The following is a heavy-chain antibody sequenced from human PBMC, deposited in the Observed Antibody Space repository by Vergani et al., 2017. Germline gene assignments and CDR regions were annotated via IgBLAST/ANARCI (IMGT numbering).Heavy chain of an antibody. CDR3: VGLGYCSGGSCYLDY. CDR1: GGSFSGYY. CDR2: INHSGST. J-gene: IGHJ4*02. V-gene: IGHV4-34*01. D-gene: IGHD2-15*01. Sequence: QVQLQQWGAGLLKPSETLSLTCAVYGGSFSGYYWRWLRQPPGKGLEWIGEINHSGSTNYNPSLKSRVTSSVDTSKNQFSLKLSSVTAADTAVYYCVGLGYCSGGSCYLDYWGQGTLVTVSS.